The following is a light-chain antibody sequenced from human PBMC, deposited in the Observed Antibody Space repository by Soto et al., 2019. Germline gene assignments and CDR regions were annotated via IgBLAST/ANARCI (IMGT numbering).Light chain of an antibody. CDR1: SSDIGSGYD. CDR2: ANS. J-gene: IGLJ3*02. Sequence: QAVVTQPPSVSGAPGQRVTISCTGTSSDIGSGYDVHWYQQLPGTAPKLLIYANSHRTSGVPDRFSGSKSVTSASLAITGLQAEDEADYYCQSYDSSLSAWVFGGGTKLTVL. V-gene: IGLV1-40*01. CDR3: QSYDSSLSAWV.